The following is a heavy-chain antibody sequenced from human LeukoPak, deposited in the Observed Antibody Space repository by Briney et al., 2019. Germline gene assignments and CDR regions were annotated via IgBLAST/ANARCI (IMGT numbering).Heavy chain of an antibody. D-gene: IGHD6-19*01. CDR2: IHTSGST. V-gene: IGHV4-4*07. CDR3: ARAPEFSSGWLLDC. Sequence: SETLSLTCSVSGGSISTYYGTWLRLSAGKGLEWIGRIHTSGSTNYNPSLKSRVTMSVDTSKNQFSLKVTSVSAADAGVYYCARAPEFSSGWLLDCWGQGSLVTVSS. J-gene: IGHJ4*02. CDR1: GGSISTYY.